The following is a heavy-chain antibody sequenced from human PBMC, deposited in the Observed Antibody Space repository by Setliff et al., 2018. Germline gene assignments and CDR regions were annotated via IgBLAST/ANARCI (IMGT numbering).Heavy chain of an antibody. J-gene: IGHJ4*02. CDR3: ARGSRGFDY. CDR1: GYTFTSYG. Sequence: ASVKVSCKASGYTFTSYGVHWVRQAPGQRLEWMGWINAANGNTKYSKNFQDRVAITRDTSASTAYMELSSLTSEDTAVYFYARGSRGFDYWGQGALVTVSS. CDR2: INAANGNT. V-gene: IGHV1-3*01.